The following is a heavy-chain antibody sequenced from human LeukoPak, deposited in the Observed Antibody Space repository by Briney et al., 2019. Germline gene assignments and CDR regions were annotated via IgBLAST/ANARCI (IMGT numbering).Heavy chain of an antibody. J-gene: IGHJ5*02. V-gene: IGHV1-18*01. D-gene: IGHD3-10*01. CDR1: GYTFTSYG. CDR2: ISAYNGNT. Sequence: ASVKVSCKASGYTFTSYGISWVRQAPGQGLEWMGWISAYNGNTNYAQKLQGRVTMTTDTSTSTAYMELRSLRSDDTAVYYCARFRRLEPSDGSYYNRVNGFDPWGQGTLVTVSS. CDR3: ARFRRLEPSDGSYYNRVNGFDP.